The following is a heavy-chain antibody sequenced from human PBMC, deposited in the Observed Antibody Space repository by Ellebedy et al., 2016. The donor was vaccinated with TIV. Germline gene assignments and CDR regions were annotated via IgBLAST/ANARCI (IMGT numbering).Heavy chain of an antibody. D-gene: IGHD5-12*01. Sequence: GGSLRLXCKASGYTFTSYGISWVRQAPGQGLEWMGWISAYNGNTNYAQKFQGRVTMTRDTSASTAYMELSSLRSEDTAVYYCARAVDWLRNDYYGMDVWGQGTTVTVSS. V-gene: IGHV1-18*01. CDR1: GYTFTSYG. CDR2: ISAYNGNT. J-gene: IGHJ6*02. CDR3: ARAVDWLRNDYYGMDV.